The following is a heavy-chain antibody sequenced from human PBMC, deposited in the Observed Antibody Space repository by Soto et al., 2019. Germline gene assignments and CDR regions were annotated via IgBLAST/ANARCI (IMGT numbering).Heavy chain of an antibody. CDR1: GYTFTGYY. CDR3: ARDRGSGWCLTYYYYGMDV. V-gene: IGHV1-2*02. Sequence: ASAKVSCKASGYTFTGYYMYWVRQAPGQGLEWMGWINPNSGGTNYAQKFQGRVTMTRDTSISTAYMELSRLRSDDTAVYYCARDRGSGWCLTYYYYGMDVWGQGTTVTVSS. CDR2: INPNSGGT. D-gene: IGHD6-19*01. J-gene: IGHJ6*02.